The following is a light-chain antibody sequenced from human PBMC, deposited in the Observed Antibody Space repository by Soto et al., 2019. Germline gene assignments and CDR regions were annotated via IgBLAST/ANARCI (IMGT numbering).Light chain of an antibody. CDR2: DAS. CDR1: QTVYNY. Sequence: ETVLTQSPATMSLSPGDRATLSCRASQTVYNYLGWYQQKPGQAPRLLIFDASHRATGIPARFSGSGSGTDVTLTISSLDPEDFAVYYCQHRGYWPITFGQGTRLEIK. V-gene: IGKV3-11*01. J-gene: IGKJ5*01. CDR3: QHRGYWPIT.